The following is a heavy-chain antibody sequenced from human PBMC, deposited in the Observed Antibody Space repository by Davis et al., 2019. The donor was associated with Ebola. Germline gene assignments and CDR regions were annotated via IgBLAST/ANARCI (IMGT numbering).Heavy chain of an antibody. V-gene: IGHV3-33*01. J-gene: IGHJ4*02. CDR3: ATTPQYSSGQNKPFDY. Sequence: GGSLRLSCAASGFTPSGYDMNWVRQAPGKGLQWVAAIWDVGSNKYYADSVKGRFTISRDNSKNTLYLQMNSLRAEDTAVYYCATTPQYSSGQNKPFDYWGQGTLVTVSS. CDR2: IWDVGSNK. D-gene: IGHD6-19*01. CDR1: GFTPSGYD.